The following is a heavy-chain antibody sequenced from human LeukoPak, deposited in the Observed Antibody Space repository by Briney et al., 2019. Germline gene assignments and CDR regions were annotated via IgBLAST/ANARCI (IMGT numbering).Heavy chain of an antibody. D-gene: IGHD4-17*01. CDR1: GFTFSSYG. CDR2: ISYDGSNK. Sequence: QPGGSLRLSCAASGFTFSSYGMHWVRQAPGKGLEWVAVISYDGSNKYYADSVKGRFTISRDNSKNTLYLQMNSLRAEDTAVYYCAKDLDHDYGDYVGLVDSWGQGTLVTVSS. CDR3: AKDLDHDYGDYVGLVDS. V-gene: IGHV3-30*18. J-gene: IGHJ5*01.